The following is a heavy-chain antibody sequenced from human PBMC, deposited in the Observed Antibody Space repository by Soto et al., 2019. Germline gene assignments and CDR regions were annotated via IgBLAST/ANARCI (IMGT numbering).Heavy chain of an antibody. Sequence: ASVKVSCKASGYTFINYGISWVRQAPGQGLEWMGWISAYNGNAKYAQKLQGRVTMTTDTSTSTAYMELSSLRSDDTAVYYCARMGYYDILTGYSSDYWGQGTLVTVSS. D-gene: IGHD3-9*01. CDR2: ISAYNGNA. V-gene: IGHV1-18*01. J-gene: IGHJ4*02. CDR3: ARMGYYDILTGYSSDY. CDR1: GYTFINYG.